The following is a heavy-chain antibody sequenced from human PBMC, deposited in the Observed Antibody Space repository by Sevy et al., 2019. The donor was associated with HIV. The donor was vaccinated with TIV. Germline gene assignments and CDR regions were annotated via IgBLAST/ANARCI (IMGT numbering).Heavy chain of an antibody. CDR3: ARDHCTDGACFRSGYFDY. D-gene: IGHD2-8*01. Sequence: GGSLRLSCAASGFTFADHAFHWVRQAPGKGLEWVAIISFDGRNKRLAASVKGRFTISRDDSKNTVYLQMTSLRPEDTAVYYCARDHCTDGACFRSGYFDYWGQGTLVTVSS. V-gene: IGHV3-30*04. CDR2: ISFDGRNK. J-gene: IGHJ4*02. CDR1: GFTFADHA.